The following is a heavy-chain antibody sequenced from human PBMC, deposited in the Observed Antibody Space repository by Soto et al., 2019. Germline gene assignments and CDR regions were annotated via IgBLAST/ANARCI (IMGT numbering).Heavy chain of an antibody. CDR3: AKGNSWSPALVLDI. CDR1: GFTFSSYA. CDR2: ISGSGGST. Sequence: GGSLTLSCAASGFTFSSYAMNWVLQAPGKGLEWVSAISGSGGSTYYADSVKGRFTISRDSSKNTLYLQMNSLRAEDTAVYYCAKGNSWSPALVLDIWGQGTMVTVSS. V-gene: IGHV3-23*01. D-gene: IGHD1-7*01. J-gene: IGHJ3*02.